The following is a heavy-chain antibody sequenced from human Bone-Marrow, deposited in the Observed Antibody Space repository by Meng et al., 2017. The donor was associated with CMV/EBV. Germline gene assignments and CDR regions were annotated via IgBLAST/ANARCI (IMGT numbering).Heavy chain of an antibody. D-gene: IGHD2-2*02. CDR2: INPNSGGT. Sequence: ASVKVFCKASGYTFTGYYMHWVRQAPGQGLEWMGWINPNSGGTNYAQKFQGRVTMTRDTSISTAYMELSRLRSDDTAVYYCARAGGYCSSTSCYTPDYWGQGTLVTVSS. V-gene: IGHV1-2*02. CDR3: ARAGGYCSSTSCYTPDY. J-gene: IGHJ4*02. CDR1: GYTFTGYY.